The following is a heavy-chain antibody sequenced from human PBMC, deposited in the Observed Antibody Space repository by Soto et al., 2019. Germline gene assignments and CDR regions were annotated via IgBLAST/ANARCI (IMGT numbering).Heavy chain of an antibody. J-gene: IGHJ4*02. CDR3: ARENIVGAYCFDY. CDR2: IWYDGSNK. Sequence: APGKGLEWVGIIWYDGSNKYYADSVKGRFTISRDSSKNTVYLQMDSLRVEDTAVYYCARENIVGAYCFDYWGQGTLVNVSS. V-gene: IGHV3-33*01. D-gene: IGHD1-26*01.